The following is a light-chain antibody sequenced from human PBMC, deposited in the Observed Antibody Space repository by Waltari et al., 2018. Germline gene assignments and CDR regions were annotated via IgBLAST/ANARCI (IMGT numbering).Light chain of an antibody. CDR3: QTTDSSGAWA. Sequence: SHELTQPPSVSVSPGQTARNTCSGDALSRQYAYWYQQKAGQAPVAVICKDSERPSGIPERFSGSTSGTTVTLTISGVQAEDEADYYCQTTDSSGAWAFGGGTKLTVL. CDR2: KDS. V-gene: IGLV3-25*03. J-gene: IGLJ3*02. CDR1: ALSRQY.